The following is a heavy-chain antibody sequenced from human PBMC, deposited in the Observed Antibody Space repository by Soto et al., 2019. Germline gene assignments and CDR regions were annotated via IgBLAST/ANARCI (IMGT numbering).Heavy chain of an antibody. J-gene: IGHJ6*03. Sequence: GGSLRLSCAASGFTFSSYAMSWVRQAPGKGLEWVSAISGSGGSTYYADSVKGRFTISRDNSKNTLYLQMNSLRAEDTAVYYCAGGLLTVTPRYYYYYMDVWGKGTTVTVSS. CDR1: GFTFSSYA. CDR3: AGGLLTVTPRYYYYYMDV. CDR2: ISGSGGST. D-gene: IGHD4-17*01. V-gene: IGHV3-23*01.